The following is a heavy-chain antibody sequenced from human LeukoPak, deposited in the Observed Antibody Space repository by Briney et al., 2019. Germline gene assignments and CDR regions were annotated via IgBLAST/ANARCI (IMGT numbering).Heavy chain of an antibody. V-gene: IGHV3-30-3*01. J-gene: IGHJ4*02. CDR1: GFTFSSYA. CDR3: ARGHRVYYFDY. Sequence: GGSLRLSCAASGFTFSSYAMHWVRQAPGKGLEWVAVISYDGSNKYYADSVKGRFTISRDNSKNTLYLQMNSLRAEDTAVYYCARGHRVYYFDYWGQGTLVTVS. CDR2: ISYDGSNK.